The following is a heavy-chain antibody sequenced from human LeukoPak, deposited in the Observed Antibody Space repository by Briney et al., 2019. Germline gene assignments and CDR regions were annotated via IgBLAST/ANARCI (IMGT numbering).Heavy chain of an antibody. D-gene: IGHD5-18*01. V-gene: IGHV4-4*02. Sequence: PSGTLSLTCAVSGGSISSSNWWSWVRQPPGEGLGWSGEIYHSGSTNYNPSLKSRVTISVDNSKNQFSLKLSSVTSADTAVYYCARVMSGYKYGPMEYYYHYMDVCGKRTTVSVSS. CDR2: IYHSGST. CDR1: GGSISSSNW. J-gene: IGHJ6*03. CDR3: ARVMSGYKYGPMEYYYHYMDV.